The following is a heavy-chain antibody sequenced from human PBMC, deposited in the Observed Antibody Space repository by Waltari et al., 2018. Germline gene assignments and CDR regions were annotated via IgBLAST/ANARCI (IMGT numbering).Heavy chain of an antibody. CDR1: GFTVSSNY. CDR3: ARGATATPFDY. Sequence: EVQLVESGGGLIQPGGSLRLSCAASGFTVSSNYMSWVRQAPGKGLGWVSVIDSVGSKYYADSVKGRFTISRDNSKNTLYLQMNSLRAEDTAVYYCARGATATPFDYWGQGTLVTVSS. CDR2: IDSVGSK. J-gene: IGHJ4*02. V-gene: IGHV3-53*01. D-gene: IGHD4-17*01.